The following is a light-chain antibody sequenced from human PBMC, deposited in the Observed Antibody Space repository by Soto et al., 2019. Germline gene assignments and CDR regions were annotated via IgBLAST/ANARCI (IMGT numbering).Light chain of an antibody. J-gene: IGKJ4*01. Sequence: ETVMTQSPATLSVSPGEKVTLSCRASESLSRNLAWYQQKSGQAPRLLIYGASTRATGVPARFSGSGSGTEFTLTISRLQSDDFAIYFCQQYTNWPPFTFGGGTTVEI. V-gene: IGKV3-15*01. CDR1: ESLSRN. CDR2: GAS. CDR3: QQYTNWPPFT.